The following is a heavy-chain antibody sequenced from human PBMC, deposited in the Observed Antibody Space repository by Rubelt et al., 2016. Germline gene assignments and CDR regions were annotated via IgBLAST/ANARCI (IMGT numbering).Heavy chain of an antibody. CDR2: IYDNGNV. V-gene: IGHV4-39*01. D-gene: IGHD3-22*01. Sequence: QLQLQESGPGLVKPSETLSLTCTVSGGSISSSSYYGGWIRQFPGRGLEWIGNIYDNGNVDYNPSLKSRVTISVDRSKKQFSLRLNSVTAAETAMYYCAKPVRYYDDNSGILRAFDYWGQGTLVTVSS. J-gene: IGHJ4*02. CDR1: GGSISSSSYY. CDR3: AKPVRYYDDNSGILRAFDY.